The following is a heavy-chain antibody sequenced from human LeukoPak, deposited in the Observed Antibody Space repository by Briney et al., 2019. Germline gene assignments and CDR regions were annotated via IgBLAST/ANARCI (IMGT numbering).Heavy chain of an antibody. Sequence: GRSLRLSCAASGFTISSYGMHWVRQAPGKGLEWVAVISFDGSNKYYADSVKGRFTISRDNSRNTLYLKMNSLRPEDTAVYYCAKGGYSSGYYFDYWGQGTLVTVSS. D-gene: IGHD5-18*01. CDR1: GFTISSYG. CDR2: ISFDGSNK. CDR3: AKGGYSSGYYFDY. V-gene: IGHV3-30*18. J-gene: IGHJ4*02.